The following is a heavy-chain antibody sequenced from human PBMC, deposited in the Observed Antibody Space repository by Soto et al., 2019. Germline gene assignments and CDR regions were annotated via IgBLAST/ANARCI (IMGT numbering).Heavy chain of an antibody. Sequence: QVQLVESGGGLVKPGGSLRLSCVASGFTLSDYYMSWIRQAPGKGLEWVSYISSSGTIDNYADSVKGRFTISRDNAKSSLFLQMNGLRAEDTAVYYCARRTMGNYYYMDVWGKGTTVTVSS. D-gene: IGHD3-10*01. CDR3: ARRTMGNYYYMDV. V-gene: IGHV3-11*01. CDR2: ISSSGTID. CDR1: GFTLSDYY. J-gene: IGHJ6*03.